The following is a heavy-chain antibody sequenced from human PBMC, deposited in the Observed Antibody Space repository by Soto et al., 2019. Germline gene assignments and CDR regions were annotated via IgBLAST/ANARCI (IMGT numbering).Heavy chain of an antibody. J-gene: IGHJ4*02. V-gene: IGHV3-43*01. D-gene: IGHD5-18*01. Sequence: GGSLRLSCAASGFTFDDYTMHWVRQAPGKGLEWVSLISWDGGSTYYADSVKGRFTISRDNSKNSLYLQMNSLRTEYTALYYCAKSGYSYGYDFDYWGQGTLVTVSS. CDR2: ISWDGGST. CDR1: GFTFDDYT. CDR3: AKSGYSYGYDFDY.